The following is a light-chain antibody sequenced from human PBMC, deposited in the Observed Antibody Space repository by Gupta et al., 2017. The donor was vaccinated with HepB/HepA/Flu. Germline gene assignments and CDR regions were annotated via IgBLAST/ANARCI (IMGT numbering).Light chain of an antibody. CDR3: QQRSNWLT. V-gene: IGKV3-11*01. Sequence: EVVLTQSPATLYLSPGERATLSCRASQSVSNFLAWYQQKPGQAPRLLIYDASDRAPGIPARFSGSGSGTDFTLTISNLEPEDFAVYYCQQRSNWLTFGGGTKVEIK. J-gene: IGKJ4*01. CDR1: QSVSNF. CDR2: DAS.